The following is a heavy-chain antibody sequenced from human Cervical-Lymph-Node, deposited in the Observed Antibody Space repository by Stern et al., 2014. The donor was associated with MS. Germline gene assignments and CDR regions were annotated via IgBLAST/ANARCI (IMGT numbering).Heavy chain of an antibody. CDR3: ARGLYSSSSVWAY. Sequence: QVQLVESGSGLVKPSQTLSLTCAVSGDSISSGGYSWSWIRQPPGKGLEWIAYMYHSGRSSYNPPLKSLVTISVDRSKTQCSLRLSSVTAADTAVYYCARGLYSSSSVWAYWGQGTLVTVSS. CDR1: GDSISSGGYS. J-gene: IGHJ4*02. D-gene: IGHD6-6*01. V-gene: IGHV4-30-2*01. CDR2: MYHSGRS.